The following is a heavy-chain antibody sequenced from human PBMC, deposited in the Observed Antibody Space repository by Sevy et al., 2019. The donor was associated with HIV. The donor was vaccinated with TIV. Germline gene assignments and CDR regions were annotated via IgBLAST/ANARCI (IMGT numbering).Heavy chain of an antibody. Sequence: GESLKISCKGSGYRFISYWIGWVRQMPWKGLEWMGIIYPGDSDIRYSPSFQGQVTISADKSISTAYLQWSSLQASDTAMYFCARRGFDSSGYPQYYFDYWGQGTLVTVSS. CDR3: ARRGFDSSGYPQYYFDY. J-gene: IGHJ4*02. V-gene: IGHV5-51*01. CDR2: IYPGDSDI. D-gene: IGHD3-22*01. CDR1: GYRFISYW.